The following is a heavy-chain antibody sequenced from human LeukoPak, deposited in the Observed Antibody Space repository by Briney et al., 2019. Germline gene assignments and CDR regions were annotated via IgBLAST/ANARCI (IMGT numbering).Heavy chain of an antibody. V-gene: IGHV3-30*03. J-gene: IGHJ4*02. CDR3: ARGYIVATIMFDY. CDR1: GFTFSSYG. CDR2: ISYDGSNK. D-gene: IGHD5-12*01. Sequence: PGRSLRLSCAASGFTFSSYGMHWVRQAPGKGLEWVAVISYDGSNKYYADSVKGRFTISRDNSKNTLYLQMNSLRAEDTAVYYCARGYIVATIMFDYWGQGTLVTVSS.